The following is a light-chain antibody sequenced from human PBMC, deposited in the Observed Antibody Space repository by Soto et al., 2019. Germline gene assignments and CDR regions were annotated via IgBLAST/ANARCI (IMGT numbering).Light chain of an antibody. CDR3: QQYDNWPRT. CDR2: GAS. J-gene: IGKJ1*01. Sequence: EIVLTQSPATLSVSPGERATLSCRASQSVSSYLAWYQHKPGQAPRLLIYGASITATGIPARFSGSGSGTEFTLTISSLQSEDFAVYYCQQYDNWPRTFGQGTKVDIK. V-gene: IGKV3-15*01. CDR1: QSVSSY.